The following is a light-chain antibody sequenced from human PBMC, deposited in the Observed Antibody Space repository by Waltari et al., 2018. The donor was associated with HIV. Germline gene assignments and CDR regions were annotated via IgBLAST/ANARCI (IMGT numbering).Light chain of an antibody. Sequence: DIVMTQSPDSLAVCLGARATVTCTSSRTVLYNRNYLAWYQQKPGQAPKVLIYWASTRAFGVPDRFSGSGSGTDFSLTISRVQADDVAIYYCQKYYTLRSTFGGGTKIEI. CDR1: RTVLYNRNY. J-gene: IGKJ4*01. V-gene: IGKV4-1*01. CDR3: QKYYTLRST. CDR2: WAS.